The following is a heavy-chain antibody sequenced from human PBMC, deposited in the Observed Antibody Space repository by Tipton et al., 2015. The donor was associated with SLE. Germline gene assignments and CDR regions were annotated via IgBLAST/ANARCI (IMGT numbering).Heavy chain of an antibody. CDR1: GVSISSHY. CDR3: ARDSGGSDV. D-gene: IGHD3-10*01. J-gene: IGHJ6*02. Sequence: TLSLTCTVSGVSISSHYWSWIRQPPGKGLGWIGFIYNSGSINYNPSLKSRVSISVDTSKNQFSLRLNSVTAADTAVYYCARDSGGSDVWGQGTTVTVSS. V-gene: IGHV4-59*11. CDR2: IYNSGSI.